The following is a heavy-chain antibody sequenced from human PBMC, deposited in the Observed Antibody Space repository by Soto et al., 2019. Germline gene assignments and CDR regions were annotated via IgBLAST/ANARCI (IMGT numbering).Heavy chain of an antibody. Sequence: AASVKVSCKASGYTFTSYGITWVRQAPGQGLEWMGWISTHYGNTIYAQKLQGRVTMTTDTSASTAYMELRSLISDDTAVYYCARGISGATGEFGYWGQGTLVTVSS. D-gene: IGHD1-7*01. J-gene: IGHJ4*02. CDR3: ARGISGATGEFGY. CDR2: ISTHYGNT. CDR1: GYTFTSYG. V-gene: IGHV1-18*01.